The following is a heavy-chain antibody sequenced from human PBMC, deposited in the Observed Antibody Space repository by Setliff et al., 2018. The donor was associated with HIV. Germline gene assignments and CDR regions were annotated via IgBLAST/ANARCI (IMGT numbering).Heavy chain of an antibody. Sequence: PSETLSLPCGVSGYSMSSGYYWGWIRQPPGKGLEWIGNVYHTGSTYYNPSLKSRVTISVDTSKNQFSLNLSSVIAADTAVYYCARHAAGPDGPFDYWGQGTLVTVSS. J-gene: IGHJ4*02. CDR2: VYHTGST. CDR1: GYSMSSGYY. V-gene: IGHV4-38-2*01. D-gene: IGHD2-2*01. CDR3: ARHAAGPDGPFDY.